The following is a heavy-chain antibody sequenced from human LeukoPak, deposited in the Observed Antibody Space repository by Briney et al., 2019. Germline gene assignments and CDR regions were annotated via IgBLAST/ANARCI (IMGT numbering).Heavy chain of an antibody. J-gene: IGHJ4*02. Sequence: GGSLRLSCEASGFTFSAYAMTWVRQAPGKGLEWVSTISGSGGSTYYADSVQGRFTISRDNSKNTLYLQMNSLRAEDTAVYYCAKDRGLTMIVVNVFDSWGQGTLVTVSS. D-gene: IGHD3-22*01. CDR2: ISGSGGST. CDR1: GFTFSAYA. CDR3: AKDRGLTMIVVNVFDS. V-gene: IGHV3-23*01.